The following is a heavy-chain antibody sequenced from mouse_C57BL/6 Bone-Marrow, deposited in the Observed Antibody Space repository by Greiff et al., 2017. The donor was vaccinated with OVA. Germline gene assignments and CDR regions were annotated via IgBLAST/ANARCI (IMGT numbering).Heavy chain of an antibody. V-gene: IGHV1-15*01. Sequence: QVQLQQSGAELVRPGASVTLSCKASGYTFTDYEMPWVKQTPVHGLEWIGAIDPETGGTAYNQKFKGKAILTAAKSSSPAYMELRGLTSEDSAVYYSTGHYCGSSPDYYAMDYWGQGTSVTVSS. CDR3: TGHYCGSSPDYYAMDY. J-gene: IGHJ4*01. CDR1: GYTFTDYE. D-gene: IGHD1-1*01. CDR2: IDPETGGT.